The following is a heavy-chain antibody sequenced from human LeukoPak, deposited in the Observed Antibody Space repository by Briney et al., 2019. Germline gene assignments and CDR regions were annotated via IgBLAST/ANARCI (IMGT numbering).Heavy chain of an antibody. CDR2: IYYSGST. J-gene: IGHJ4*02. V-gene: IGHV4-39*01. CDR1: SSYV. D-gene: IGHD4-17*01. CDR3: ASYGDYLE. Sequence: SSYVMHWVRQPPGKGLEWIGSIYYSGSTYYNPSLKSRVTISVDTSKNQFSLKLSSVTAADTAVYYCASYGDYLEWGQGTLVTVSS.